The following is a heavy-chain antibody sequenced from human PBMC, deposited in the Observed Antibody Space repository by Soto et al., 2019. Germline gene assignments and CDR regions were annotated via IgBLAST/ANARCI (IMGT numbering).Heavy chain of an antibody. J-gene: IGHJ6*02. Sequence: PGGSLRLSCAASGFTFSIYWMHWVRQVPGKGLVWVSRINGDGTRTGYADSVKGRFTISRDNAKNTLYLQMNSLRAEDTAVYYCAKAPNYYYYGMDVWGQGTTVTVSS. V-gene: IGHV3-74*01. CDR2: INGDGTRT. CDR1: GFTFSIYW. CDR3: AKAPNYYYYGMDV.